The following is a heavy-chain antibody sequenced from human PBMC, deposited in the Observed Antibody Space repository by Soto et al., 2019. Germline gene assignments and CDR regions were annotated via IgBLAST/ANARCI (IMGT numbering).Heavy chain of an antibody. D-gene: IGHD1-26*01. Sequence: EVQLVESGGGLVQPGRTLRLSCAASGFTFDDYAMHWVRQAPGKGLEWVSGISWNGGSIGYADSVTARFTISRDNAKNSLYLQMNSLRPEDTALYYCAKDYSGKGSYYHYYGMDVWGQGTTVTVSS. V-gene: IGHV3-9*01. CDR2: ISWNGGSI. CDR3: AKDYSGKGSYYHYYGMDV. J-gene: IGHJ6*02. CDR1: GFTFDDYA.